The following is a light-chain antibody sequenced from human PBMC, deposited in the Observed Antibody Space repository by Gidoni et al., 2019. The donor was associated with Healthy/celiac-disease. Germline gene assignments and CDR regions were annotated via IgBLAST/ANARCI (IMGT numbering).Light chain of an antibody. Sequence: DIQLTQSPSFLSASVGDRVTITCCASQGISSYLAWYQQKPGNAPKLLIYAASTLQSGVPSRFSGSGSGTEFTLTISSLQPEDFATYYCQQLNSYPLTFXGXTKVEIK. CDR3: QQLNSYPLT. CDR1: QGISSY. V-gene: IGKV1-9*01. CDR2: AAS. J-gene: IGKJ4*01.